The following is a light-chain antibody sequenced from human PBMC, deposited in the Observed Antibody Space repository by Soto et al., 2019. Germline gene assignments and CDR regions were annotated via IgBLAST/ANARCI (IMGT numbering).Light chain of an antibody. CDR3: CSYAGSYTLV. V-gene: IGLV2-11*01. CDR2: DVN. J-gene: IGLJ2*01. Sequence: QSVLTQPRSVSGSPGQSVTVSCTGTSSDVGGYNYVSWYQHHPGKAPKLIIYDVNKRPSGLPDRFSGSKSGNTASLTVSGLQAEDGADYYCCSYAGSYTLVFGGGTKLTVL. CDR1: SSDVGGYNY.